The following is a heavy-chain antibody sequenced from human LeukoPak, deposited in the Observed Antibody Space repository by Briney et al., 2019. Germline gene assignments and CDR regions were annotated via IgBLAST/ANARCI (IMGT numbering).Heavy chain of an antibody. J-gene: IGHJ4*02. Sequence: GGSLRLSCAASGFTFSSYSMNWVRQAPGKGLEWGSSISSSSSYIYYADSVKGRFTISRDNAKNSLYLQMTSLRAEDTAVYYCARDGNYYDSSGYYSPGVDPLDYWGQGTLVTVSS. CDR2: ISSSSSYI. D-gene: IGHD3-22*01. CDR1: GFTFSSYS. CDR3: ARDGNYYDSSGYYSPGVDPLDY. V-gene: IGHV3-21*01.